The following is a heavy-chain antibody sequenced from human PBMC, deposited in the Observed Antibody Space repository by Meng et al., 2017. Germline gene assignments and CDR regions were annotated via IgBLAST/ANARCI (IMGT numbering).Heavy chain of an antibody. J-gene: IGHJ4*02. CDR1: GFTFSSYA. Sequence: VKVVGSGGGVVKPGRSLGLSCAASGFTFSSYAMHWVRQAPGKGLEWVAVISYDGSNKYYADSVKGRFTISRDNSKNTLYLQMNSLRAEDTAVYYCAHFDYWGQGTLVTVSS. V-gene: IGHV3-30*04. CDR2: ISYDGSNK. CDR3: AHFDY.